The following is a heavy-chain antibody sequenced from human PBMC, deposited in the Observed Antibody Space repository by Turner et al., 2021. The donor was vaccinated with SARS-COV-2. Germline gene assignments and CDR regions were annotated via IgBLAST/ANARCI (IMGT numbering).Heavy chain of an antibody. Sequence: EVQLVESGGGLVQPGRSRRLPCAASGIAWSSSWMNWVRQAPGKGLEWVATINDAGSEEYYVGSVKGRFIISRDNAKNSMYLQMNSLRAEDTAVYYCARSSFRMYFAHWGQGTLVTVSS. CDR3: ARSSFRMYFAH. D-gene: IGHD2-2*01. V-gene: IGHV3-7*01. J-gene: IGHJ4*02. CDR1: GIAWSSSW. CDR2: INDAGSEE.